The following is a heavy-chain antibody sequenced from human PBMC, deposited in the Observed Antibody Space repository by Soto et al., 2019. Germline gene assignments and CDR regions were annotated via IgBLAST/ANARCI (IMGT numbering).Heavy chain of an antibody. CDR1: GFTFSSYW. Sequence: EVQLVESGGGLVQPGGSLRLSCAASGFTFSSYWMSWVRQAPGKGLEWVANIKQDGSEKYYVDSVKGRFTISRDNAKNSLYLQMNSLRAEDTDVYYCAREIMSSSWYYFDYWGQGTLVTVSS. CDR3: AREIMSSSWYYFDY. J-gene: IGHJ4*02. D-gene: IGHD6-13*01. V-gene: IGHV3-7*03. CDR2: IKQDGSEK.